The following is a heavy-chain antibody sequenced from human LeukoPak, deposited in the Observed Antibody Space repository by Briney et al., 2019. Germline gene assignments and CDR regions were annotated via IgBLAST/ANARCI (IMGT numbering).Heavy chain of an antibody. D-gene: IGHD6-19*01. CDR2: ISSNGGST. CDR1: GFTFSSYA. Sequence: GGSLRLSCAASGFTFSSYAMHWVCQAPGKGLEYVSAISSNGGSTYYANSVKGRFTISRDNSKNTLYLQMGSLRAEDMAVYYCAREVSSGWYRLSDYWGQGTLVTVSS. CDR3: AREVSSGWYRLSDY. J-gene: IGHJ4*02. V-gene: IGHV3-64*01.